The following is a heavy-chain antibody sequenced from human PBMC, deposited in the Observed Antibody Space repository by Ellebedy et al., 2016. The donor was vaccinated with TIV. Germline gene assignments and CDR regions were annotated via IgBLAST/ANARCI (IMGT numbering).Heavy chain of an antibody. CDR1: GFTFDSYA. J-gene: IGHJ6*02. CDR3: AKGRGSSVIDYYYYGMDV. Sequence: GGSLRLXCTASGFTFDSYAMFWVRQAPGKGLEWVAVIWYDGSNKYYADSVKGRFTISRDNSGNTLYLQMNSLRAEDTAVYYCAKGRGSSVIDYYYYGMDVWGQGTTVTVSS. CDR2: IWYDGSNK. D-gene: IGHD2-21*01. V-gene: IGHV3-33*06.